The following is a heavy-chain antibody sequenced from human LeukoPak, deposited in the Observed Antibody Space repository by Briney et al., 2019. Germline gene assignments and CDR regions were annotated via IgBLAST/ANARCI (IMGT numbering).Heavy chain of an antibody. CDR3: TRDRVATDY. CDR1: GFTFGDYS. CDR2: IRNKASGGTT. Sequence: GGSLRLSCTASGFTFGDYSLTWFRQAPGKGLEWVGFIRNKASGGTTEYAASVKGRFTISRDDSKSIAYLQMNSLKTEDTAVYYCTRDRVATDYWGQGTLVTVSS. J-gene: IGHJ4*02. D-gene: IGHD5-12*01. V-gene: IGHV3-49*03.